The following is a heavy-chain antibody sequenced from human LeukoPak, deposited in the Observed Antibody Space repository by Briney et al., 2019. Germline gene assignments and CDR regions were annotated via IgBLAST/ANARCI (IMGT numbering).Heavy chain of an antibody. CDR1: GFTFSSYS. D-gene: IGHD5-24*01. J-gene: IGHJ4*02. Sequence: GGSLRLSCAASGFTFSSYSMNWVRQAPGKGLEWVSSISSSSNYIYYADSVKGRFTISRDNAKNSLYLQMNSLRAEDTAVYYCACNRWLQSPFDYWGQGTLVTVSS. CDR3: ACNRWLQSPFDY. CDR2: ISSSSNYI. V-gene: IGHV3-21*01.